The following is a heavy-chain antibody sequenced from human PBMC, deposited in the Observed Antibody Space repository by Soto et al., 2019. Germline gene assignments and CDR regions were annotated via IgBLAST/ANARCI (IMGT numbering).Heavy chain of an antibody. CDR3: VRDYVMDV. D-gene: IGHD3-10*02. CDR2: ISTTSTYI. V-gene: IGHV3-21*01. CDR1: GFTFSGDA. J-gene: IGHJ6*02. Sequence: EVQLVESGGGLVKRGGSLRLSCAASGFTFSGDAMNWVRQAPGKGLEWVSSISTTSTYIYYADSVKGRFTISRDNANNSLHLQMNSLRAEGPAVYYCVRDYVMDVWGQGTTVTVSS.